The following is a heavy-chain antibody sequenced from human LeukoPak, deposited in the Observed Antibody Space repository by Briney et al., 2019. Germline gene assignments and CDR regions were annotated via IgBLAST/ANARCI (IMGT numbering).Heavy chain of an antibody. J-gene: IGHJ6*02. D-gene: IGHD3-10*01. CDR2: IIPILGIA. Sequence: SVKVSCKASGGTFSSYAISWVRQAPGQGLEWMGRIIPILGIANYAQKFQGRVTITADKSTSTAYMELSSLRSEDTAVYYCARDILEKNYYGSGSDHPTYYYYGMDVWGQGTTVTVSS. CDR1: GGTFSSYA. V-gene: IGHV1-69*04. CDR3: ARDILEKNYYGSGSDHPTYYYYGMDV.